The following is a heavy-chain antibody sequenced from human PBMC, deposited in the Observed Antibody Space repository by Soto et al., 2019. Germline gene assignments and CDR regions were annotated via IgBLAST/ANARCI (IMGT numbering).Heavy chain of an antibody. CDR3: AKVGSHNFAY. J-gene: IGHJ4*02. Sequence: QVQLVESGGGVVQPGRSLRLSCAASGFTFSHYAMHWVRQAPGKGLEWVALMSYDGSNEYYADSVKGRFTISRDNSKNTLYLPMNSLRAEDTAVYYCAKVGSHNFAYWGQGTLVTVSS. CDR1: GFTFSHYA. D-gene: IGHD1-26*01. CDR2: MSYDGSNE. V-gene: IGHV3-30*18.